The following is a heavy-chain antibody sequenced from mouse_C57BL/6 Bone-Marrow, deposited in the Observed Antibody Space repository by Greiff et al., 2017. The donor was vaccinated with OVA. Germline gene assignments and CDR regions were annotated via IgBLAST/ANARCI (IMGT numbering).Heavy chain of an antibody. Sequence: QVQLQQPGAELVKPGASVKMSCKASGYTFTSYWITWVKQRPGQGLEWIGDIYPGSGSTNYNEKFKSKATLTVDTSSCTAYMQLSSLTSEDAAVYYCARSGVYSKGDYWGQGTTLTVSS. CDR1: GYTFTSYW. CDR3: ARSGVYSKGDY. D-gene: IGHD2-5*01. J-gene: IGHJ2*01. CDR2: IYPGSGST. V-gene: IGHV1-55*01.